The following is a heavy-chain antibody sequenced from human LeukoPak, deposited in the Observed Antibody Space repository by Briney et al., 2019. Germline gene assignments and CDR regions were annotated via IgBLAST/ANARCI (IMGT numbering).Heavy chain of an antibody. V-gene: IGHV4-4*07. CDR3: ARSPQQWLVRVTGAFDI. J-gene: IGHJ3*02. CDR2: VYTSGST. CDR1: GGSISSYF. D-gene: IGHD6-19*01. Sequence: SETLSLTCTVSGGSISSYFWSWIRQPAGKGLEWIGRVYTSGSTNYNPSLKSRVTMSVDTSQNQFSLKLSSVTAADTAVYYCARSPQQWLVRVTGAFDIWGQGTMVTVSS.